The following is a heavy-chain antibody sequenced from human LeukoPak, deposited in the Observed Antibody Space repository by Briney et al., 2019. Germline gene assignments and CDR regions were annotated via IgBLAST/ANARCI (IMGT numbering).Heavy chain of an antibody. D-gene: IGHD3-22*01. V-gene: IGHV4-59*01. Sequence: PSETLSLTCTVSGGSISSYYWSWIRQPPGKGLEWIGYIYYSGSTNYNPSLKSRVTISVDTSKNQFSLKLSSVTAADTAVYYCAREDRKYDSYVDRGQGTLVTVSS. CDR2: IYYSGST. J-gene: IGHJ4*02. CDR1: GGSISSYY. CDR3: AREDRKYDSYVD.